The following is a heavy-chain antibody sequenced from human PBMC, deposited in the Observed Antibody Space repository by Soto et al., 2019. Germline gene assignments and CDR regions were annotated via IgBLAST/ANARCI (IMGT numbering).Heavy chain of an antibody. V-gene: IGHV3-74*01. J-gene: IGHJ4*02. CDR2: IKSDGSGT. CDR1: GFTFISYW. CDR3: GRDRPGSEHYIDY. Sequence: PGGSLILSCAASGFTFISYWMHWVRQAPGKGLVWVSRIKSDGSGTYYADSVKGRLTISRDNAKNTLYLQMNSLRAEDTALYYCGRDRPGSEHYIDYWGQGNVVTVSS. D-gene: IGHD3-10*01.